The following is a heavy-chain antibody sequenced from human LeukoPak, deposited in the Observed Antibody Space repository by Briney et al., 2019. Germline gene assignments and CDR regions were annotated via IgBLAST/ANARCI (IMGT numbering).Heavy chain of an antibody. CDR2: IRWISGCI. CDR3: AKDIGATDYTPEAFDI. CDR1: GFPFDDYA. V-gene: IGHV3-9*01. Sequence: GGSLRLSCAASGFPFDDYAMHWVRQAPGKGLAWVSGIRWISGCIGYAESVKGRFTISRDNTKTSLYLQMNSLRPEDTALYYCAKDIGATDYTPEAFDIWGQGTMVTVSS. J-gene: IGHJ3*02. D-gene: IGHD4-11*01.